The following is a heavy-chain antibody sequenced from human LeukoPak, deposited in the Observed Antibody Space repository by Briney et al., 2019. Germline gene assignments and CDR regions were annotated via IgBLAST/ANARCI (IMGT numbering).Heavy chain of an antibody. J-gene: IGHJ4*02. D-gene: IGHD3-10*01. Sequence: GGSLRLSCAASGFTFSSYAMHWVRQAPGKGLEWVAVISYDGSNKYYADSVKGRFTISRDNSKNTLYLQMNSLRAEDTAVYYCAKDGRARGSLDYWGQGTLVTVSS. CDR1: GFTFSSYA. V-gene: IGHV3-30*04. CDR3: AKDGRARGSLDY. CDR2: ISYDGSNK.